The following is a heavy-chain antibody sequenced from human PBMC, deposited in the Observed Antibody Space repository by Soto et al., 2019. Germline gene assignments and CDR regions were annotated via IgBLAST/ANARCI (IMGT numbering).Heavy chain of an antibody. Sequence: GESLKISCKGSGYSFTDYWTGWVRQVPGEGLEWLAMIYPGDSDTRYSPSFQGQVTISADRSITTAYLQWGSLKASDTAMYYCAAHTASSGRHFGYWGQGTLVTVSS. V-gene: IGHV5-51*01. D-gene: IGHD6-6*01. CDR2: IYPGDSDT. CDR1: GYSFTDYW. J-gene: IGHJ4*02. CDR3: AAHTASSGRHFGY.